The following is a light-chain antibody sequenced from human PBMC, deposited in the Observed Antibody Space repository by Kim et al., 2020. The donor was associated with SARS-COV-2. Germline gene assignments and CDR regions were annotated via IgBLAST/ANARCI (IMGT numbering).Light chain of an antibody. CDR2: GKN. V-gene: IGLV3-19*01. CDR1: SLRRYY. CDR3: GSRETNHNVI. Sequence: SSELTQDPAVPVAFGQTVRTTCQGDSLRRYYATWYQQRPGQAPMLVIYGKNNRPSEIPDRFSGSRSGNTASLTITGAQAEDEADYYCGSRETNHNVIFGGGTNLTVL. J-gene: IGLJ2*01.